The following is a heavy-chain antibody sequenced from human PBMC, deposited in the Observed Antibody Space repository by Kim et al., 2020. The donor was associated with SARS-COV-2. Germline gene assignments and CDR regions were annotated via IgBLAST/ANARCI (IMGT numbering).Heavy chain of an antibody. CDR1: GYTFTSYG. CDR3: ARVGYYGSGSYFGWFDP. V-gene: IGHV1-18*04. CDR2: ISAYNGNT. Sequence: ASVKVSCKASGYTFTSYGISWVRQAPGQGLEWMGWISAYNGNTNYAQKLQGRVTMTTDTSTSTAYMELRSLRSDDTAVYYCARVGYYGSGSYFGWFDPWGQGTLVTVSS. J-gene: IGHJ5*02. D-gene: IGHD3-10*01.